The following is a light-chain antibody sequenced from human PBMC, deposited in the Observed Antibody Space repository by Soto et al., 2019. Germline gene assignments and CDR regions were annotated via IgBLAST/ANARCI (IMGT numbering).Light chain of an antibody. CDR2: EIN. Sequence: SVLTQPPSASGSPGQSVTISCTGTSSDVGAYDYVSWYQQHPGKAPKLMIYEINKRPSGVPDRFSGSKSCNTASLTVSGLQAEDEADYYCSSFAGSNNFPYVFGNGTKVTVL. CDR3: SSFAGSNNFPYV. J-gene: IGLJ1*01. CDR1: SSDVGAYDY. V-gene: IGLV2-8*01.